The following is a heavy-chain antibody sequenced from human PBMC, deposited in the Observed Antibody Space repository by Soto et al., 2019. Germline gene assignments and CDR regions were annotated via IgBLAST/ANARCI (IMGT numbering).Heavy chain of an antibody. Sequence: ASVKVSCKASGYTFTSYDINWVRQATGQGLEWMGWMNPNSGNTGYAQKFQGRVTMTRNTSISTAYMELSSLRSEDTAVYYCARGCSSTSCESWFDPWGQGTLVTVSS. J-gene: IGHJ5*02. V-gene: IGHV1-8*01. CDR3: ARGCSSTSCESWFDP. CDR2: MNPNSGNT. CDR1: GYTFTSYD. D-gene: IGHD2-2*01.